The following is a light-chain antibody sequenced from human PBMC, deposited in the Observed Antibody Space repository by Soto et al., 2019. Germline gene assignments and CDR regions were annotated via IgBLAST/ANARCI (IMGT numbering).Light chain of an antibody. V-gene: IGKV1-5*03. J-gene: IGKJ1*01. CDR3: QQYLSYPWT. CDR2: MAS. Sequence: DIPMTQSPSTLSASVGDTVIITCRASQTINRWLAWYQQKSGKAPKVLIYMASNLERGAPSRFSGSGSGTEFTLTISNLQPDDFATYYCQQYLSYPWTFGQGTKVEIK. CDR1: QTINRW.